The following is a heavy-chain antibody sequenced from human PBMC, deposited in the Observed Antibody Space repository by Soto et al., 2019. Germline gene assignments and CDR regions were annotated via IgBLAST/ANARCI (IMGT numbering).Heavy chain of an antibody. V-gene: IGHV3-48*01. D-gene: IGHD6-25*01. CDR2: IDSSGSIT. J-gene: IGHJ4*02. Sequence: EVQLVESGGGLVQPGGSLRLSCAASGFTFYTYSMNWVRQAPGKGLEWIAYIDSSGSITYYADSVKGRFTISRDNAKNPLSLQMSSLRAEDTAVYYCTRDQSRYSGYPFDYWGQGNMVTVSS. CDR1: GFTFYTYS. CDR3: TRDQSRYSGYPFDY.